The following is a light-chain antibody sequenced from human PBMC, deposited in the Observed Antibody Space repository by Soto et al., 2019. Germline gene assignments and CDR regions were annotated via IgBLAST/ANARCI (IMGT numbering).Light chain of an antibody. CDR3: MQALQTPWT. V-gene: IGKV2-28*01. CDR2: LGS. CDR1: QSLLHSNLYNY. J-gene: IGKJ1*01. Sequence: DIVMTQSPLSLPVTPGEPASISCRSSQSLLHSNLYNYLDWYLQKPGQSPQLLIYLGSNRASGVPDRFSGSGSGTDFTLKISRVEAEDVGVYYCMQALQTPWTFGQGTKVDIK.